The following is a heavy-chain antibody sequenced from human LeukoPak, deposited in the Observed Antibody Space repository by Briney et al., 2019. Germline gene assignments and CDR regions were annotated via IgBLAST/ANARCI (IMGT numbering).Heavy chain of an antibody. CDR2: IYYSGYT. Sequence: SETLSLTCTVSGGSISSYYSSWIRQPPRKGLEWIGCIYYSGYTNYKSSLKSRVTISVDTSKNQFSLKLSSVTAADTAVYYCARTTMVRGTYYMDVWGKGTTVTVSS. D-gene: IGHD3-10*01. V-gene: IGHV4-59*01. CDR3: ARTTMVRGTYYMDV. J-gene: IGHJ6*03. CDR1: GGSISSYY.